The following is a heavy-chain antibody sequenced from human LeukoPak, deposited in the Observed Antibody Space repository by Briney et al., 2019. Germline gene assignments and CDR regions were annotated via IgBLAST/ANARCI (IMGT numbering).Heavy chain of an antibody. CDR3: AREKDYWFDP. J-gene: IGHJ5*02. V-gene: IGHV4-34*01. CDR1: GVSFSGYY. Sequence: PSETLSLTCVVYGVSFSGYYWSWIRQPPGKGLEWIGEINHSGSTNYNPSLKSRVTISVDTSKNQFSLKLNSVTAADTAVYYCAREKDYWFDPWGQGTLVTVSS. CDR2: INHSGST. D-gene: IGHD3/OR15-3a*01.